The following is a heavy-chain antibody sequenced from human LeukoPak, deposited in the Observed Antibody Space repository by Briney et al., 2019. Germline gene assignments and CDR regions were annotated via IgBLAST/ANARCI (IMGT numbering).Heavy chain of an antibody. CDR2: IYSSGST. CDR1: GGSISSYY. Sequence: PSETLSLTCTVSGGSISSYYWSWIRQPAGKGLEWIGRIYSSGSTDYNPSLKGRVTISMDTSKNQFSLELTSVTAADTAVYYCAVWSNYYTSAFDIWGQGTMVTVSS. J-gene: IGHJ3*02. V-gene: IGHV4-4*07. CDR3: AVWSNYYTSAFDI. D-gene: IGHD3-3*01.